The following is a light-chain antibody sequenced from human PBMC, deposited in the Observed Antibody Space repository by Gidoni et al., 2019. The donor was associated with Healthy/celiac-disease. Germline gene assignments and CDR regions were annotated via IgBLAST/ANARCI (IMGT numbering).Light chain of an antibody. V-gene: IGKV3-20*01. Sequence: EIVLTQSPGTLSLSPGERATLSCRASQSVSSSYLAWYQQKPGQAPRLLIYGASSGSGTDFTLTISRLEPEDCAVYYCQQYGSSLSFTFGPGTKVDIK. CDR2: GAS. CDR1: QSVSSSY. J-gene: IGKJ3*01. CDR3: QQYGSSLSFT.